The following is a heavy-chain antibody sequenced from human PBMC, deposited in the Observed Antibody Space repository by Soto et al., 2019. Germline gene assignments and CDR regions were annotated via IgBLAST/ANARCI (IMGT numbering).Heavy chain of an antibody. CDR2: INPSGGST. V-gene: IGHV1-46*01. Sequence: ASVKVSCKASGYTFTSYYMHWVRQAPGQGLEWMGIINPSGGSTSYAQKIQGRVTMTRDTSTSTVYMELSSLRSEDTAMYYSACLFWYYDILTGRETDAFDIWGQGTMVTVSS. J-gene: IGHJ3*02. CDR1: GYTFTSYY. CDR3: ACLFWYYDILTGRETDAFDI. D-gene: IGHD3-9*01.